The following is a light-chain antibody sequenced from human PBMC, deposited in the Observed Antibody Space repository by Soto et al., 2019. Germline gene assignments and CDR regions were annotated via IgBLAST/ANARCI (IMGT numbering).Light chain of an antibody. CDR3: AAWDDSLNGYV. J-gene: IGLJ1*01. CDR1: SSNIGSNS. CDR2: SND. V-gene: IGLV1-44*01. Sequence: QSVLTQPPSASGTPGQRVTISCPGSSSNIGSNSVNWYQQLPGTAPKLLIYSNDRRPSGVPDRFSGSKSGTSASLAISGLQSEDEADYYCAAWDDSLNGYVFGNGTKVTVL.